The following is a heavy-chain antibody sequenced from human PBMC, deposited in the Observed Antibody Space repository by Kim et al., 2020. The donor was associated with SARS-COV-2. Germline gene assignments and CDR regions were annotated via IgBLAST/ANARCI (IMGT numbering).Heavy chain of an antibody. Sequence: SETLSLTCTVSGGSISSSSYYWGWIRQPPGKGLEWIGSIYYSGSTYYNPSLKSRVTISVDTSKNQFSLKLSSVTAADTAVYYCARMQDIVVVPAAVDYWGQGTLVTVSS. CDR2: IYYSGST. CDR1: GGSISSSSYY. J-gene: IGHJ4*02. V-gene: IGHV4-39*01. D-gene: IGHD2-2*01. CDR3: ARMQDIVVVPAAVDY.